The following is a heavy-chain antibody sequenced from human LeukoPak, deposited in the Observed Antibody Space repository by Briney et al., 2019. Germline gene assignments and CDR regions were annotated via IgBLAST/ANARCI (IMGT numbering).Heavy chain of an antibody. CDR3: AKDRFGDRTGALFDY. Sequence: GGSLRLSCAASGFTFSSYGMHWVRQAPGKGLEWVAVISYDGSNKYYADSVKGRFTISRDNSKNTLYLQMNSLRAEDTAVYYCAKDRFGDRTGALFDYWGQGTLVTVSS. V-gene: IGHV3-30*18. D-gene: IGHD3-10*01. CDR2: ISYDGSNK. J-gene: IGHJ4*02. CDR1: GFTFSSYG.